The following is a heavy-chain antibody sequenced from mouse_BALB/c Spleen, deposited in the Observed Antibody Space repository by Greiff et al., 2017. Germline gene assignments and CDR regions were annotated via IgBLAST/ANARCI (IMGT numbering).Heavy chain of an antibody. V-gene: IGHV14-1*02. CDR2: IDPENGNT. J-gene: IGHJ3*01. D-gene: IGHD2-4*01. CDR3: ARAYDYDGGFAY. CDR1: GFNIKDYY. Sequence: EVQLQESGAELVRPGALVKLSCKASGFNIKDYYMHWVKQRPEQGLEWIGWIDPENGNTIYDPKFQGKASITADTSSNTAYLQLSSLTSEDTAVYYCARAYDYDGGFAYWGQGTLVTVSA.